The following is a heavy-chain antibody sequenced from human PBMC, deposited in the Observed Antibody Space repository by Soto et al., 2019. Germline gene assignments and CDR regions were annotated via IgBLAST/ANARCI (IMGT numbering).Heavy chain of an antibody. V-gene: IGHV4-39*01. Sequence: QLQLQESGPGLVKPSETLSLTCTVSGGSISSSSYYWGWIRQPPGKGLEWIGSIYYSGSTYYNPSLKSRVTRSVDTAQNPFSLKLSSVTAADTAVYYCARQGGYSYGYFDYWGQGTLVTVSS. CDR1: GGSISSSSYY. D-gene: IGHD5-18*01. CDR3: ARQGGYSYGYFDY. CDR2: IYYSGST. J-gene: IGHJ4*02.